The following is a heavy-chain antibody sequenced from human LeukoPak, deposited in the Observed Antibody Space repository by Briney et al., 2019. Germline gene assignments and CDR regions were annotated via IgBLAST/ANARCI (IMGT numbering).Heavy chain of an antibody. CDR3: AREAVDTAMVQLYAFDI. J-gene: IGHJ3*02. Sequence: PGGSLRLSCAASGFTFSSYWMHWARQAPGKGLVWVSRINSDGSSTSYADSVKGRFTISRDNAKNTLYLQMNSLRAEDTAVYYCAREAVDTAMVQLYAFDIWGQGTMVTVSS. D-gene: IGHD5-18*01. CDR1: GFTFSSYW. V-gene: IGHV3-74*01. CDR2: INSDGSST.